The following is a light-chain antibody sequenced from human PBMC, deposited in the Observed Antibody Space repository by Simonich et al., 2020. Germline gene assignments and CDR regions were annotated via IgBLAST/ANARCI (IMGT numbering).Light chain of an antibody. Sequence: NFMLTQPHSVSESPGKTVTISCTSSSCSIASNYVQWYQQRPGRAPTTVIYEDNQRPSGVPDRFSGSIDSSSNSASLTISGLKTEDEADYYCQSYDSSNWVFGGGTKLTVL. CDR2: EDN. J-gene: IGLJ3*02. CDR3: QSYDSSNWV. CDR1: SCSIASNY. V-gene: IGLV6-57*02.